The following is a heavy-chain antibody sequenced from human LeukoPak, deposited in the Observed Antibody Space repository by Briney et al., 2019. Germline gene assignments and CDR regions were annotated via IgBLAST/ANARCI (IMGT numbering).Heavy chain of an antibody. Sequence: ASVKVSCKASGYTFTSYYMHWVRQAPGQGLEWMGIINPSGGSTSYAQKFQGRVTMTRDTSTSTVYMELSSLRSEDTAVYYCARDSPLYGSGSYYNDEYFQHWGQGTLVTASS. D-gene: IGHD3-10*01. CDR3: ARDSPLYGSGSYYNDEYFQH. CDR2: INPSGGST. V-gene: IGHV1-46*03. CDR1: GYTFTSYY. J-gene: IGHJ1*01.